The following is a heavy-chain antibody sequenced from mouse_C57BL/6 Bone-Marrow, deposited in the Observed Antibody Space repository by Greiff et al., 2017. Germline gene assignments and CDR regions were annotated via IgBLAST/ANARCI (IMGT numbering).Heavy chain of an antibody. V-gene: IGHV1-55*01. D-gene: IGHD2-5*01. CDR3: ARPYYSNYWYFDV. Sequence: QVQLQQPGAELVKPGASVKMSCKASGYTFTSYWITWVKQRPGQGLEWIGNIYPGSGSTNYNEKFKSKATLTVDTSSSTAYMQPSSLTSEDSAVYYCARPYYSNYWYFDVWGTGTTVTVSS. CDR2: IYPGSGST. J-gene: IGHJ1*03. CDR1: GYTFTSYW.